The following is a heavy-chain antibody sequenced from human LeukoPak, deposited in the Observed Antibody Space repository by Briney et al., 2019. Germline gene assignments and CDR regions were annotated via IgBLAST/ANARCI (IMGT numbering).Heavy chain of an antibody. CDR2: INLGNANT. D-gene: IGHD2-15*01. J-gene: IGHJ4*02. Sequence: ASVKVSCKASGYTFTSYPMHWVCQGPGQRLEWMGWINLGNANTKNSQKFQGRVTIARDTSASTAYIGLSSLRFEDTAVYFCARGGGSCSGGSCYSSYFDTWGQGNLVT. CDR3: ARGGGSCSGGSCYSSYFDT. CDR1: GYTFTSYP. V-gene: IGHV1-3*01.